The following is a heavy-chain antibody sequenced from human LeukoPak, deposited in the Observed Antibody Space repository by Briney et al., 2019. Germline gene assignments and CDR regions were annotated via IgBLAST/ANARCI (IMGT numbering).Heavy chain of an antibody. CDR3: ARTDYYDSSGYYYWYFAY. CDR1: GYSISSGYY. V-gene: IGHV4-38-2*02. Sequence: SETLSLTCTVSGYSISSGYYWAWIRQPPGKGLEWIGSIFHTGSTYHNPSLKSRVTISVDTSKNQFSLKLNSVTAADTAVYYCARTDYYDSSGYYYWYFAYWGQGTLVTVSS. CDR2: IFHTGST. D-gene: IGHD3-22*01. J-gene: IGHJ4*02.